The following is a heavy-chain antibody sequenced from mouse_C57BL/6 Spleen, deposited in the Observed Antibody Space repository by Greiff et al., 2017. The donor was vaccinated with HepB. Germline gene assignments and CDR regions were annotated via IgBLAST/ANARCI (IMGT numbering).Heavy chain of an antibody. J-gene: IGHJ2*01. CDR1: GYTFTSYW. CDR3: ARRGPNWVSFDY. D-gene: IGHD4-1*01. Sequence: VQLQQPGAELVRPGSSVKLSCKASGYTFTSYWMHWVKQRPIQGLEWIGNIDPSDRETHYNQKFKDKATLTVDKSSSTAYMQLSSLTSEDSAVYYCARRGPNWVSFDYWGQGTTLTVSS. V-gene: IGHV1-52*01. CDR2: IDPSDRET.